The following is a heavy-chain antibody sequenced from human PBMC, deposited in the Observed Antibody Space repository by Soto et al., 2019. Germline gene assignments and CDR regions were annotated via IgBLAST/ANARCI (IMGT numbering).Heavy chain of an antibody. J-gene: IGHJ6*02. CDR3: AKEGGRD. CDR1: GLTFDDNA. V-gene: IGHV3-9*01. CDR2: ISWNSGSI. D-gene: IGHD1-26*01. Sequence: EVQLVESGGGLVKPGGSLSLSFEASGLTFDDNAMPWVRQAPGKGLGWVSGISWNSGSIGYADSVKGRFTISRDNAKNSLYLQMNSLRAEDTALYYCAKEGGRDWGQGTTVTVSS.